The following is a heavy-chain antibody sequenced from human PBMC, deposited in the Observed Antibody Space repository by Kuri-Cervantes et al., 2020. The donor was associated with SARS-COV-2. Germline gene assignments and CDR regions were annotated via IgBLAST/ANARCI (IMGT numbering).Heavy chain of an antibody. J-gene: IGHJ4*02. CDR1: GGSITSSACY. D-gene: IGHD6-13*01. CDR2: IYHSGST. V-gene: IGHV4-39*01. CDR3: ARNSAFSSSWPLDN. Sequence: SETLSLTCTVSGGSITSSACYWGWVRQPPGKGLEWIATIYHSGSTYYNPSLKSRVTISIDTSKNQFSLKLSSVTAADTAVYYCARNSAFSSSWPLDNWGQGTLVTVSS.